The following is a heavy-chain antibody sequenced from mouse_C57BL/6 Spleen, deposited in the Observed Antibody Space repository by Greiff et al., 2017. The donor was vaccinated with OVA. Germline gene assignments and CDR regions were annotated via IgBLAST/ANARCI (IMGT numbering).Heavy chain of an antibody. D-gene: IGHD3-3*01. CDR2: IDPSDSET. CDR1: GYTFTSYW. CDR3: ARGGDGGYFDY. J-gene: IGHJ2*01. V-gene: IGHV1-52*01. Sequence: VQLQQPGAELVRPGSSVKLSCKASGYTFTSYWMHWVKQRPIQGLEWIGNIDPSDSETHYNQKFKDKATLTVDKSSSTAYMQLSSLTSEDSAVYYCARGGDGGYFDYWGQGTTLTVSS.